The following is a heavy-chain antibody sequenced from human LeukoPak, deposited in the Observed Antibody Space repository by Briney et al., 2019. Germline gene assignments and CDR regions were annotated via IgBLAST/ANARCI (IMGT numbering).Heavy chain of an antibody. CDR2: NHQSGST. J-gene: IGHJ3*02. D-gene: IGHD2-8*02. V-gene: IGHV4-4*02. Sequence: SGTLSLTCAVSGVSIRSGHWWSWVRPIPGKGLEWIGENHQSGSTNYHASLKSRVTIAVDTSKNQFCLKVTSLTAADTAVYYCVTSIALAGWGAFDTWGQGTMVTVSS. CDR3: VTSIALAGWGAFDT. CDR1: GVSIRSGHW.